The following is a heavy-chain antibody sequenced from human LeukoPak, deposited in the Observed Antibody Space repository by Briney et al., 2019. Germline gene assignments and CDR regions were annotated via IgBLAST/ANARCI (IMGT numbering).Heavy chain of an antibody. J-gene: IGHJ4*02. V-gene: IGHV1-2*02. CDR2: VHVGNGNT. CDR3: AREGSYCDGGDCYSFDF. Sequence: GASVQVSCKASGYTFTANYLQWVRQAPGLGPEWLGWVHVGNGNTRYAPKYQGRVTLTRDTSINTAYMELSSLTSDDTAVYYCAREGSYCDGGDCYSFDFWGQGTLVTVSS. CDR1: GYTFTANY. D-gene: IGHD2-21*02.